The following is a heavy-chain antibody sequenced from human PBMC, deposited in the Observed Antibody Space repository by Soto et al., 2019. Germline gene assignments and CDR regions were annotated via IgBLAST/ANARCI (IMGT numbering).Heavy chain of an antibody. V-gene: IGHV3-30*03. D-gene: IGHD1-1*01. Sequence: QVQVVESGGGVVQPGRSLRLSCAASGFTFRSYAMHWVRQAPGKGLEWVAVISYDGVTIYHADSVKGRFTISRDNSKDTLYLQMDRLIDAYTAVYYCARGHTTNWYYYYFGMDVWGQGTTVTVSS. CDR2: ISYDGVTI. J-gene: IGHJ6*02. CDR1: GFTFRSYA. CDR3: ARGHTTNWYYYYFGMDV.